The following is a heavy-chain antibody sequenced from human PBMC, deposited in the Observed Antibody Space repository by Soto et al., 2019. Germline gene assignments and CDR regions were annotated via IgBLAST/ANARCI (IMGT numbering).Heavy chain of an antibody. V-gene: IGHV3-23*01. D-gene: IGHD1-1*01. Sequence: EVQLLESGGGSVQPGGSLRLSCAASGFTFSSYAMHWVRRTPGKGLEWVSSISGSGGTAYYADSVKGRFSISRDSLVNTLYLQMNSLRAEDTAVNYCAKGRGKNWNFDYWGQGTLVTVS. CDR3: AKGRGKNWNFDY. CDR1: GFTFSSYA. J-gene: IGHJ4*02. CDR2: ISGSGGTA.